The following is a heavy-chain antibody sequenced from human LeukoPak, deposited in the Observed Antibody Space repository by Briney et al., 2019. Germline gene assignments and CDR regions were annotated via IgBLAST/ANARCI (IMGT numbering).Heavy chain of an antibody. CDR3: AKDLMGLFTVVTPSFDY. Sequence: GESLRLSCAASGFTFSSYGMHWVRQAPGKGLEWVAFIRYDGSNKYYADSVKGRFTISRDNSKHTLYLQMNSLRAEDTAVYYCAKDLMGLFTVVTPSFDYWGQGTLVAVSS. V-gene: IGHV3-30*02. D-gene: IGHD4-23*01. CDR2: IRYDGSNK. CDR1: GFTFSSYG. J-gene: IGHJ4*02.